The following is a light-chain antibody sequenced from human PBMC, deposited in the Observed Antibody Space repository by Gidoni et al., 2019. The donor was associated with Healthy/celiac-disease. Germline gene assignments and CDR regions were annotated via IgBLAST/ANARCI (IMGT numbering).Light chain of an antibody. CDR2: AAS. Sequence: DIQMNQCPSALSASVGYRVTITCRASQSISSYLTLYQQKPGKAPKLLIYAASSLQSGVPSRFRGSGSWTDFTLTISSLQPEDFATYYCQQSYSTPVTFGQGTKLEI. CDR1: QSISSY. CDR3: QQSYSTPVT. V-gene: IGKV1-39*01. J-gene: IGKJ2*01.